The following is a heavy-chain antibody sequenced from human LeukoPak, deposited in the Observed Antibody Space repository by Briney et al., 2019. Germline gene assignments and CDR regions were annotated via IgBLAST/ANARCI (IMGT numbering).Heavy chain of an antibody. J-gene: IGHJ5*02. CDR3: ARAPAAIYDGWFAP. CDR2: INPNSGCT. Sequence: ASVKVSCKASGYSFTDYYIHWVRQAPGQGLEWMGWINPNSGCTNYAQKFQGRVTMTRDTSISTAYMELSRLRSDDTAVYYCARAPAAIYDGWFAPWGQGTLVSVSS. V-gene: IGHV1-2*02. D-gene: IGHD2-2*01. CDR1: GYSFTDYY.